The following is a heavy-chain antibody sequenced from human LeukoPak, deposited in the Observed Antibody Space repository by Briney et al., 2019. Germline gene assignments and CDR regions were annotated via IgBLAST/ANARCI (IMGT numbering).Heavy chain of an antibody. CDR2: IMSRSSTI. J-gene: IGHJ4*02. Sequence: GGSLRLSCAASGFTFSSYSMNWVRQAPGKGLEWVSYIMSRSSTIYYADSVKGRFTISRDNAKNSLYLQMNSLRAEDTAVYYCAVPMDYYDSSGYDYWGQGTLVTVSS. V-gene: IGHV3-48*04. CDR1: GFTFSSYS. D-gene: IGHD3-22*01. CDR3: AVPMDYYDSSGYDY.